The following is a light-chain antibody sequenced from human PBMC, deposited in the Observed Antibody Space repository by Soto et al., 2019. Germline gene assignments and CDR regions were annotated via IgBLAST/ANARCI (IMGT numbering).Light chain of an antibody. CDR1: QTVNTS. J-gene: IGKJ1*01. CDR2: DAS. CDR3: QQRSHWPT. V-gene: IGKV3-11*01. Sequence: DIVFTQSPATLSLSPGDRATLSCRASQTVNTSLAWYQQKPGQAPRLLIYDASNRATGIPARFSASGSGTDFTLTISSLEPEDFAVYYCQQRSHWPTFGQGTKVDIK.